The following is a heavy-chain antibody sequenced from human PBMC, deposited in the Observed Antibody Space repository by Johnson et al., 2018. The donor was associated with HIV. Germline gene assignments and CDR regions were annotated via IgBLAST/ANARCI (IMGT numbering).Heavy chain of an antibody. J-gene: IGHJ3*02. Sequence: VQLVESGGGLVQPGGSLRLSCAAPGFTFSSYAMHWVRQAPGKGLEWVAVISYDGSNKYYADSVKGRFTISRDNSKNTLYLQMNSLRVEDTAVYYCAKFGRIPRELEDAFDIWGQGTMVTVSA. CDR1: GFTFSSYA. CDR2: ISYDGSNK. CDR3: AKFGRIPRELEDAFDI. D-gene: IGHD1-26*01. V-gene: IGHV3-30*18.